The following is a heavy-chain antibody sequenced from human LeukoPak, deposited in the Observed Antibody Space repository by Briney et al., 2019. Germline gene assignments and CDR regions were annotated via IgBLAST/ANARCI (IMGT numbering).Heavy chain of an antibody. CDR3: ARERDDYGGQRYFDY. CDR2: IYHSGST. Sequence: SETLSLTCAGSGGSISSSNWWSWVRQPPGKGLEWIGEIYHSGSTNYNPSLKSRVTISVDTSKNQFSLKLSSVTAADTAVYYCARERDDYGGQRYFDYWGQGTLVTVSS. CDR1: GGSISSSNW. J-gene: IGHJ4*02. V-gene: IGHV4-4*02. D-gene: IGHD4-23*01.